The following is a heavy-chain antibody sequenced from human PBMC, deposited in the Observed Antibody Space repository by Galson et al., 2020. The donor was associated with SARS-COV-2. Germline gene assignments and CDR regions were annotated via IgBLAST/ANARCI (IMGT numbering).Heavy chain of an antibody. J-gene: IGHJ6*03. CDR3: ARGDYYDSSGFYSYYHFMDV. CDR1: GLTFNMFA. CDR2: ISHDGSNK. Sequence: GGYLRLYCAASGLTFNMFAMHWVRQDPGKGLAWVAVISHDGSNKYFADSVKDRLTISRDNSRNTLYLQMNSLRAEDTAVYYCARGDYYDSSGFYSYYHFMDVWGKGTTVTVSS. V-gene: IGHV3-30*16. D-gene: IGHD3-22*01.